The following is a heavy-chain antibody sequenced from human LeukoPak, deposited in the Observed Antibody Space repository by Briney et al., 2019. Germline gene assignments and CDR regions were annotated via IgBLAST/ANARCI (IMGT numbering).Heavy chain of an antibody. CDR2: VTGRGGST. J-gene: IGHJ4*02. D-gene: IGHD3-9*01. Sequence: GGSLRLSCVASGFTFSNYAMSWVRQAPGKRLEWVSAVTGRGGSTYYADFVKGRFTISRDNSRNTLFLQMNSLRAEDTAIYYCAKWGDFDILTGYYVSGFWGQGTLVTVSS. V-gene: IGHV3-23*01. CDR1: GFTFSNYA. CDR3: AKWGDFDILTGYYVSGF.